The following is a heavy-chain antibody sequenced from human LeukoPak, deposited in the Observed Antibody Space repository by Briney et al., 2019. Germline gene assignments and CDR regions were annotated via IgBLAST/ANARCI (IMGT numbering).Heavy chain of an antibody. D-gene: IGHD2-2*01. Sequence: GASVTVSCKASGYTFTTYYIHWVRQAPGQGLEWMGVINPSGGSTSFAQKFQARLTMTRDTSTSTVYMELSGLRSEDTAVYYCAREIVVVPDAMGFDPWGQGTQVIVSS. CDR1: GYTFTTYY. CDR2: INPSGGST. V-gene: IGHV1-46*01. J-gene: IGHJ5*02. CDR3: AREIVVVPDAMGFDP.